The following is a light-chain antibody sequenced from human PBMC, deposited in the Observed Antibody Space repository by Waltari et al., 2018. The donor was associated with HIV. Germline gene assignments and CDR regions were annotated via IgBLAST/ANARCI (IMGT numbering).Light chain of an antibody. CDR1: SPNIGPDYH. V-gene: IGLV1-40*01. Sequence: QSVLPQPPSVSGAPGQRVTISCTGSSPNIGPDYHSHRYQQLQGTVPKLLIYGNNNRPSGVPDRFSGSKSGTSASLAITGLQAEDEADYYCQSYDSRLSAVVFGGGTKLTVL. CDR2: GNN. CDR3: QSYDSRLSAVV. J-gene: IGLJ2*01.